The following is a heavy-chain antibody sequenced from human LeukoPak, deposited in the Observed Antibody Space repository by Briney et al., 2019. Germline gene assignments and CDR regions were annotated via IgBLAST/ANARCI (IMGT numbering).Heavy chain of an antibody. J-gene: IGHJ3*02. D-gene: IGHD3-22*01. Sequence: PGGSLRLSCAASGFTFSSYSMNWVRQAPGKGLEWVSSISSSSSYIYYADSVKGRFTISRDNAKNSLYLQMNSLRAEDTAVYYCARVEASSGYLDAFDIWGQGTMVTVSS. CDR2: ISSSSSYI. CDR3: ARVEASSGYLDAFDI. V-gene: IGHV3-21*01. CDR1: GFTFSSYS.